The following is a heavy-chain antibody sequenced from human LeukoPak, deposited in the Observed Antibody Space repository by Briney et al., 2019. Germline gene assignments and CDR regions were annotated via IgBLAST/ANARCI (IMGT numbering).Heavy chain of an antibody. CDR3: ARQRWLQYRYYFDY. CDR2: IYYSGST. V-gene: IGHV4-59*08. J-gene: IGHJ4*02. D-gene: IGHD5-24*01. Sequence: KTSETLSLTCTVSGGSISSYYWGWIRQPPGKGLEWIGYIYYSGSTNYNPSLKSRVTISVDTSKNQFSLKLSSVTAADTAVYYCARQRWLQYRYYFDYWGQGTLVTVSS. CDR1: GGSISSYY.